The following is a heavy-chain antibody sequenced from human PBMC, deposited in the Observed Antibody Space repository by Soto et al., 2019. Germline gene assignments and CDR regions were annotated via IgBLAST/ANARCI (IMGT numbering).Heavy chain of an antibody. V-gene: IGHV3-53*01. J-gene: IGHJ4*02. Sequence: EVQLVESGGGLIQPGGSLRLSCAASGFTVSGNYMSWVRQAPGKGLEWVSVIYSGGSTYYADSVKGRFTISRDTSKNTLFLQMNSLRAEDTAVYYCATSRERGYSYGDYWGQGTLVTGSS. CDR1: GFTVSGNY. CDR2: IYSGGST. D-gene: IGHD5-18*01. CDR3: ATSRERGYSYGDY.